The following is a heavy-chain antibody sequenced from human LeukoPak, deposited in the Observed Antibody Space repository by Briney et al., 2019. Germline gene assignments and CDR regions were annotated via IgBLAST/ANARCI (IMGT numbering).Heavy chain of an antibody. V-gene: IGHV3-11*04. D-gene: IGHD3-22*01. Sequence: GGSLRLSCAASGFTFSDYYMSWIRQAPGKGLEGVSYISSSGSTIYYADSVKGRFTISRDNAKNSLYLQMNSLRAEDTAVYYCARVHWIVVVKEDAFDIWGQGTMVTVSS. J-gene: IGHJ3*02. CDR3: ARVHWIVVVKEDAFDI. CDR2: ISSSGSTI. CDR1: GFTFSDYY.